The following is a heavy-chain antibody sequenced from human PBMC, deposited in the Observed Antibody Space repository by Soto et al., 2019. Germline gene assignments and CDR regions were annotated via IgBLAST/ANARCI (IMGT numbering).Heavy chain of an antibody. D-gene: IGHD2-15*01. V-gene: IGHV3-23*01. Sequence: EVQLSESGGDLRQPGGSLRLSCAASGFTFTNYAMTWVRQTPGKGLEWVSGISASGGLKYYADSVQGRFTVSRDNSKNILYIQMDNPRDEDTALYYCAREVGAPSGWLDPWGQGTQVTVSS. J-gene: IGHJ5*02. CDR3: AREVGAPSGWLDP. CDR1: GFTFTNYA. CDR2: ISASGGLK.